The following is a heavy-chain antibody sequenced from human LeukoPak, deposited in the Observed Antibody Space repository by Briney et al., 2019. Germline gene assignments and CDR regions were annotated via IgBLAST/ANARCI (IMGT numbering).Heavy chain of an antibody. Sequence: GGSLRLSCAASGFTFSSFWMHWVRQAPGEGLVWVSRINSVGSSTSYADSVKGRFTISRDNAKNTLYLQMNSLRAEDTAVYYCARERTSGWDAFDFWGQGTQVTVSS. D-gene: IGHD6-19*01. V-gene: IGHV3-74*01. CDR1: GFTFSSFW. CDR2: INSVGSST. J-gene: IGHJ4*02. CDR3: ARERTSGWDAFDF.